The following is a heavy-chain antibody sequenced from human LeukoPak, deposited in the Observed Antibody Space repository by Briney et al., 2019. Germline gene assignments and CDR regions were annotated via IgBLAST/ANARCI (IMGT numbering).Heavy chain of an antibody. CDR3: ARDGETAAPWALDL. V-gene: IGHV3-48*03. J-gene: IGHJ3*01. Sequence: GGSLRLSCVASGITFNNYEMNWVRQAPGKGLEWVSYISQSGGTKRYTDSVKGRFTISRDNAKNSLYLQLSSLRVEDMGVYYCARDGETAAPWALDLWGQGTVVSVSS. CDR1: GITFNNYE. D-gene: IGHD3-10*01. CDR2: ISQSGGTK.